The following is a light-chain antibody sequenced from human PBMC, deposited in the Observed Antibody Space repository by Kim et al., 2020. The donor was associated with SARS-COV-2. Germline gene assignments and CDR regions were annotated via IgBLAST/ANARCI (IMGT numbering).Light chain of an antibody. CDR3: QQRSNWPRT. CDR1: QSVSSY. J-gene: IGKJ1*01. V-gene: IGKV3-11*01. CDR2: DAS. Sequence: LSPGESATLSCRASQSVSSYLACYQQKPGQAPRLLIYDASNRATGIPARFSGSGSGTDFTLTISSLEPEDFAVYYCQQRSNWPRTFGQGTKVDIK.